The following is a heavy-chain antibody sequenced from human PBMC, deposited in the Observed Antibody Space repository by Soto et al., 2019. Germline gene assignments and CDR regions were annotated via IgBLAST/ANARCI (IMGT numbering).Heavy chain of an antibody. CDR3: ARHHGSPGSYFGLDV. V-gene: IGHV5-51*01. Sequence: GESLKISCKGSGYSFTSYWINWVRQMPWKGLEWMGIIYPGDSDTRYSPSFQGQVTISADKSIDTAYLQWRSLKASDTAVYYCARHHGSPGSYFGLDVWGQGTTVTVSS. D-gene: IGHD6-13*01. CDR2: IYPGDSDT. CDR1: GYSFTSYW. J-gene: IGHJ6*02.